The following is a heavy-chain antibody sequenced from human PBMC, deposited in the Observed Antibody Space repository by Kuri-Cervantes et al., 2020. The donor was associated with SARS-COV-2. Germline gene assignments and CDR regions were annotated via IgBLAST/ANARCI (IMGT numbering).Heavy chain of an antibody. V-gene: IGHV3-7*03. CDR3: ARYCTSISCESAIDF. Sequence: LSLTCVISGFNFGRYSMSWVRQPPGKGLDWVANVRQDGRDKYYGDSVKGRFTISRDNTKNSLYLQMDSLTAEDTAVYYCARYCTSISCESAIDFWGQGTLVTVSS. CDR1: GFNFGRYS. CDR2: VRQDGRDK. J-gene: IGHJ4*02. D-gene: IGHD2-2*01.